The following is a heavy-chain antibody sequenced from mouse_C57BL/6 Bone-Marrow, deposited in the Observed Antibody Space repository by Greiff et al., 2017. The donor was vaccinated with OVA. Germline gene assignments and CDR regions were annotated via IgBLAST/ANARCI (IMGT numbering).Heavy chain of an antibody. Sequence: VHLVESGPGLVAPSQSLSITCTVSGFSLTSYGVDWVRQSPGKGLEWLGVIWGVGSTNYNSALKSRLSISKDNSKSQVFLKMNSLQTDDTAMYYCASVGTTVVAPDDWGQGTTLTVSS. CDR1: GFSLTSYG. CDR3: ASVGTTVVAPDD. D-gene: IGHD1-1*01. CDR2: IWGVGST. V-gene: IGHV2-6*01. J-gene: IGHJ2*01.